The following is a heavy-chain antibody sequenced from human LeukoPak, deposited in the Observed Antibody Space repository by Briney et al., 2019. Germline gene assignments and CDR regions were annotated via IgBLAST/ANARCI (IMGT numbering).Heavy chain of an antibody. CDR3: ARAPQSGFDAFDI. CDR1: GFTFSNYW. V-gene: IGHV3-74*01. CDR2: INTDGSST. J-gene: IGHJ3*02. Sequence: GGSLRLSCGASGFTFSNYWMHWVRQPPRKGLVWVSRINTDGSSTTYADSVKGRFTISRDNAKNSLYLQMNSLRAEDTAVYYCARAPQSGFDAFDIWGQGTMVTVSS. D-gene: IGHD3-22*01.